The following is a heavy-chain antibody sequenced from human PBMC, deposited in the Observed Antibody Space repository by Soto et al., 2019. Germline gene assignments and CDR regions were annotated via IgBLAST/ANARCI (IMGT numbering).Heavy chain of an antibody. CDR1: GYIFTNYG. CDR2: ISAYSGNT. V-gene: IGHV1-18*01. D-gene: IGHD1-26*01. Sequence: ASVKVSCKASGYIFTNYGISWVRQAPGQGLEWMGWISAYSGNTNYAQKIQGRVTMTTDTSTSTAYMELRSLTFDDTALYYCARPVGAYDAFDIWGQGTMVTVSS. J-gene: IGHJ3*02. CDR3: ARPVGAYDAFDI.